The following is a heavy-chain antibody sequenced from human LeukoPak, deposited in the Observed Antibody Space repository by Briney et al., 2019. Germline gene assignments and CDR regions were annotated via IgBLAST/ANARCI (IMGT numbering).Heavy chain of an antibody. CDR2: INPNSGGT. V-gene: IGHV1-2*02. CDR3: ARDFRTYYYDSSGYGDY. D-gene: IGHD3-22*01. J-gene: IGHJ4*02. Sequence: ASVKVPCKASGYTFTGYYMHWVRQAPGQGLEWMGWINPNSGGTNYAQKFQGRVTMTRDTSISTAYMELSRLRSDDTAVYYCARDFRTYYYDSSGYGDYWGQGTLVTVSS. CDR1: GYTFTGYY.